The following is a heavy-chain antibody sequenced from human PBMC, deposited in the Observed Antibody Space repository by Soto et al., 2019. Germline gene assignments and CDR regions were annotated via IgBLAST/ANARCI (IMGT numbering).Heavy chain of an antibody. J-gene: IGHJ4*02. D-gene: IGHD3-22*01. CDR3: ARRYESSRRYLPHLDY. CDR2: ISHSGST. CDR1: SGSFSGYY. V-gene: IGHV4-34*01. Sequence: QVQLQQRGAGLLKPSETLSLRCVVNSGSFSGYYWTWIRQTPGKGLEWIGEISHSGSTNYNPSLMSRVNMSADTSKKQFSLRLSSVTAADTALYSWARRYESSRRYLPHLDYWGQGNLVTVSS.